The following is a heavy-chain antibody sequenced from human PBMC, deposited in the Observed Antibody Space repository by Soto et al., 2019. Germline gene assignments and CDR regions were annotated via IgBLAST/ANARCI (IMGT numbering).Heavy chain of an antibody. J-gene: IGHJ4*02. D-gene: IGHD3-22*01. Sequence: GGSLRLSCAASGFTFSDYYMSWIRQAPGKGLEWVSYISSSGSTIYYADSVKGRFTISRDNAKNSLYVQMNSLRAEDTAVYYCAREIRYDSSGYYSDYWGQGTLVTVSS. CDR1: GFTFSDYY. V-gene: IGHV3-11*01. CDR2: ISSSGSTI. CDR3: AREIRYDSSGYYSDY.